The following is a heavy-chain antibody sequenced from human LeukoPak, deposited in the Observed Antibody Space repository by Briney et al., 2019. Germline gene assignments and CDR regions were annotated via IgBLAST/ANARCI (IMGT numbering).Heavy chain of an antibody. CDR3: ARGGGVVVTAIRPVAFDI. J-gene: IGHJ3*02. D-gene: IGHD2-21*02. CDR2: IIPIFGTA. Sequence: ASVTVSCTASGGTFSSHAISWVRQAPGQGLERMGGIIPIFGTANYAQKFQGRVTITADESTSTAYMELSSLRSEDTAVYYCARGGGVVVTAIRPVAFDIWGQGTMVTVSS. CDR1: GGTFSSHA. V-gene: IGHV1-69*13.